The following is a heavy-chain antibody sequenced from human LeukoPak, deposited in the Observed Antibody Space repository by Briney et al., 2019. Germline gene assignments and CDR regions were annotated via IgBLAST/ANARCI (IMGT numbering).Heavy chain of an antibody. V-gene: IGHV4-34*01. CDR3: AREGYTYGVSFYYGLDV. CDR2: INHSGST. J-gene: IGHJ6*02. Sequence: SETLSLTCAVYGGSFSGYYWSWIRQPPGKGLEWIGEINHSGSTNYNPSLKSRVTISVDTSKNQFSLKLSSVTAADTAVYYCAREGYTYGVSFYYGLDVWGQGTTVTVSS. D-gene: IGHD5-18*01. CDR1: GGSFSGYY.